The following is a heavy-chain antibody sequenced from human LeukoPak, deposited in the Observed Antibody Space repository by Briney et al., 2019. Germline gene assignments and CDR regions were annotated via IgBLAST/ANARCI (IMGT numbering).Heavy chain of an antibody. D-gene: IGHD2-2*01. CDR1: GFTFSSYW. CDR3: ARVLRGPGHYYYYMDV. V-gene: IGHV3-74*01. Sequence: PGGSLRLSCAASGFTFSSYWMHWVRQAPGKGLVWVSRINSDGSSTSYADSVKGRFTISRDNAKNTLYLQMNRLRAEDTAVYYCARVLRGPGHYYYYMDVWGKGTTVTVSS. CDR2: INSDGSST. J-gene: IGHJ6*03.